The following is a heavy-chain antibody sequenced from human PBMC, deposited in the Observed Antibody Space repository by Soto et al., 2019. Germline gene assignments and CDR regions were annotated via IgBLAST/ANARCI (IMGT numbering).Heavy chain of an antibody. J-gene: IGHJ4*02. CDR3: AHTYTIFGVVIISTAFDY. V-gene: IGHV2-5*02. Sequence: GLDLEWLALIYWDDDKRYSPSLKSRLTITKDTSKNQVVLTMTNMDPVDTATYYCAHTYTIFGVVIISTAFDYWGQGTLVTVSS. D-gene: IGHD3-3*01. CDR2: IYWDDDK.